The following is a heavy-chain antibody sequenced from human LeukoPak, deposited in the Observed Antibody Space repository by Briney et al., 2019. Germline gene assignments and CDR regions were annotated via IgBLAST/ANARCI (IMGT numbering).Heavy chain of an antibody. Sequence: GGSLRLSCAASGFTFSSYAMHWVRQAPGKGLEWVAVISYDGSNKYYADSVKGRFTISRDNSKNTLYLQMNSLRAEDTAVYYCAREGTMTGYFDYWGQGTLVTVSS. CDR1: GFTFSSYA. CDR3: AREGTMTGYFDY. D-gene: IGHD3-22*01. J-gene: IGHJ4*02. V-gene: IGHV3-30*07. CDR2: ISYDGSNK.